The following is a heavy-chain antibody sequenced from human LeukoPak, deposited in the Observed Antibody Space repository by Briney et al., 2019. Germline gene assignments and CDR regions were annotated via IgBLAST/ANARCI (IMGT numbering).Heavy chain of an antibody. D-gene: IGHD3-3*01. CDR1: GFTFSDYT. J-gene: IGHJ4*02. Sequence: GGSLRLSCAASGFTFSDYTMNWVRQAPGKGLEWVGRIRNKANSYTTEYAASVKGRFTISRDDSKNSLYLQMNSLKAEDTAMYYCARGVLWSGYFYFDYWGQGTLVTVSS. CDR2: IRNKANSYTT. V-gene: IGHV3-72*01. CDR3: ARGVLWSGYFYFDY.